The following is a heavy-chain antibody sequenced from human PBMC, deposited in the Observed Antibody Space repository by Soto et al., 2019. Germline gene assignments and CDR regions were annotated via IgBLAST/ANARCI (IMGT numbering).Heavy chain of an antibody. D-gene: IGHD7-27*01. J-gene: IGHJ3*02. CDR2: ISSNGGST. CDR3: ARALGYAFDI. CDR1: GFTFSSYA. Sequence: EVQLVESGGGLVQPGGSLRLSCAASGFTFSSYAMHWVRQAPGNGLEYVSAISSNGGSTYYANSVKGRFTISRDNSKNTLYLQMGSLRAEDMAVYYCARALGYAFDIWGQGTMVTVSS. V-gene: IGHV3-64*01.